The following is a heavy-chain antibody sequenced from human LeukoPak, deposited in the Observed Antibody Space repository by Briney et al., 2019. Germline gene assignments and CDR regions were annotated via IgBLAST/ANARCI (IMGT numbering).Heavy chain of an antibody. CDR2: ISSSGSTI. Sequence: GGSLRLSCAASGFTFSDYYMSWIRQAPGKGLEWVSYISSSGSTIYYADSVKGRFTISRDNAKNSLYLQMNRLRAEDTAVYYCATIMVRGVILDYWGQGTLVTVSS. CDR3: ATIMVRGVILDY. J-gene: IGHJ4*02. V-gene: IGHV3-11*01. CDR1: GFTFSDYY. D-gene: IGHD3-10*01.